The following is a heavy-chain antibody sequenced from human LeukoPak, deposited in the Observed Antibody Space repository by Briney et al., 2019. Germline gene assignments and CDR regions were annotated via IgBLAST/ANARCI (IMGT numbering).Heavy chain of an antibody. CDR2: IGTSGSTK. V-gene: IGHV3-48*03. CDR1: GFTFSNYE. D-gene: IGHD6-19*01. J-gene: IGHJ4*02. Sequence: GGSLRLSCAASGFTFSNYEMNWVRQAPGKGLEWVSYIGTSGSTKYYADSVRGRFTISRDNSKKTLFLQMNSLRPEDTAVYYCAKEGSGWFFDNWGQGTLVTVSS. CDR3: AKEGSGWFFDN.